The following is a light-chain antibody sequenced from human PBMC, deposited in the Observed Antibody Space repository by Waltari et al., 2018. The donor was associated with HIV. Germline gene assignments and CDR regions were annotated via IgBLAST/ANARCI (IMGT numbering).Light chain of an antibody. CDR2: YNS. J-gene: IGLJ3*02. Sequence: SYVLTQPPSVSVAPGAAATISCGAWNIGGKSVHWYKQQPGQAPVLVTRYNSDRPSGITDRISGSNSEHTATLTITSVEAGDEATYYCQVWDSSNEHVVFGGGTELTVL. V-gene: IGLV3-21*04. CDR1: NIGGKS. CDR3: QVWDSSNEHVV.